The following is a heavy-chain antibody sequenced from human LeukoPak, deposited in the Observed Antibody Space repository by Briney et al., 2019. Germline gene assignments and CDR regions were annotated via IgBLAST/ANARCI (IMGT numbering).Heavy chain of an antibody. J-gene: IGHJ6*02. Sequence: PRRSLRLSCAASGFTFSSYAMHWVRQAPGKGLEWVAVISYDGSNKYYADSVKGRFTISRDNSQNTLYLQMNSLRAEDTAAYYCARAGGFWSGYGMDVWAKGPRSPSP. D-gene: IGHD3-3*01. V-gene: IGHV3-30-3*01. CDR3: ARAGGFWSGYGMDV. CDR1: GFTFSSYA. CDR2: ISYDGSNK.